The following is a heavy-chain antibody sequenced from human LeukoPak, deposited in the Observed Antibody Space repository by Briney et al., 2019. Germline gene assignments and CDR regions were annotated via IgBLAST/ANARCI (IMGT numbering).Heavy chain of an antibody. Sequence: SETLSLTCAVYGGSFSGYYWSWIRQPPGKGLEWIGEINHSGSTNYNPSLKSRVTISVDTSKNKFSLKLSSVTAADTAVYYCARGEVGGSYGIAFDYWGQGTLVTVSS. CDR2: INHSGST. V-gene: IGHV4-34*01. J-gene: IGHJ4*02. CDR1: GGSFSGYY. D-gene: IGHD1-26*01. CDR3: ARGEVGGSYGIAFDY.